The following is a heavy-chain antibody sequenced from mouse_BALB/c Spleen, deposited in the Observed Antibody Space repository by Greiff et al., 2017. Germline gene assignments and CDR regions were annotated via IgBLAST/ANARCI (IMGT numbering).Heavy chain of an antibody. J-gene: IGHJ2*01. CDR1: GYTFTSYW. CDR2: IYPGSGST. CDR3: TRSRYGNYLDY. Sequence: LQQPGSELVRPGASVKLSCKASGYTFTSYWMHWVKQRPGQGLEWIGNIYPGSGSTNYDEKFKSKATLTVDTSSSTAYMQLSSLTSEDSAVYYCTRSRYGNYLDYWGQGTTRTVSS. D-gene: IGHD2-10*02. V-gene: IGHV1S22*01.